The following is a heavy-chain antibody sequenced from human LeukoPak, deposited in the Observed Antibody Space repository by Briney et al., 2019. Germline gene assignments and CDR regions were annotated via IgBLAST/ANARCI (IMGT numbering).Heavy chain of an antibody. V-gene: IGHV3-48*03. CDR3: AELGITMIGGV. J-gene: IGHJ6*04. CDR2: ISSSGSTI. Sequence: GGSLRLSCAASGFAFSSYAMSWVRQAPGKGLEWVSYISSSGSTIYYADSVKGRFTISRDNAKNSLYLQMNSLRAEDTAVYYCAELGITMIGGVWGKGTTVTISS. D-gene: IGHD3-10*02. CDR1: GFAFSSYA.